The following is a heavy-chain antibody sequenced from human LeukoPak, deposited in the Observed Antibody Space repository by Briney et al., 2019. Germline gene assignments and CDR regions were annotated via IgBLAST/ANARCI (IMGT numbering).Heavy chain of an antibody. CDR1: GFTFSSYG. CDR2: IRYDGSNK. J-gene: IGHJ3*02. Sequence: GGSLRLSCAASGFTFSSYGMHWVRQAPGKGLEWVAFIRYDGSNKYYADSVKGRSTISRDNSKNTLYLQMNSLRAEDTAVYYCAKDRDDFWSGFSDPHDAFDIWGQGTMVTVSS. D-gene: IGHD3-3*01. CDR3: AKDRDDFWSGFSDPHDAFDI. V-gene: IGHV3-30*02.